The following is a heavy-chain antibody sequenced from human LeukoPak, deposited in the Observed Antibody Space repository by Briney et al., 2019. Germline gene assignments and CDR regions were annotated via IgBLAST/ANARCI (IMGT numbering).Heavy chain of an antibody. CDR2: VYGGGST. J-gene: IGHJ4*02. Sequence: SESLSLTCNVSGASFNYYYWSWIRQPAGKGLEWIGRVYGGGSTNYNPSLKSRVMMSLDKANNQFSLRLSSVTAADTAIYYCARDHCDDAACYPFDRWGQGTLVTVSS. CDR1: GASFNYYY. V-gene: IGHV4-4*07. CDR3: ARDHCDDAACYPFDR. D-gene: IGHD2-21*01.